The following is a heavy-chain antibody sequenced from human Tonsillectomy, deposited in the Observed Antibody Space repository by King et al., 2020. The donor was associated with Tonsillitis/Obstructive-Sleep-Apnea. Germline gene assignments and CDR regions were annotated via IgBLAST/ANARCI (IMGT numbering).Heavy chain of an antibody. J-gene: IGHJ4*02. Sequence: VQLVESGGGVVQPGRSLRLSCAASGFTFSSYAMHWVRQAPGKGLEWVAVISYDGSNKYYADSVKGRFTISRDNSKNTLYLQMNSPRAEDTTVFYCARDRTYYYGSGSFDYWGQGTLVTVSS. CDR3: ARDRTYYYGSGSFDY. V-gene: IGHV3-30*04. D-gene: IGHD3-10*01. CDR1: GFTFSSYA. CDR2: ISYDGSNK.